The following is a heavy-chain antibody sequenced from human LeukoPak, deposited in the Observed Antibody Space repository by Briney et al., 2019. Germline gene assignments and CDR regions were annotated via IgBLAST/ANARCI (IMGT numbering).Heavy chain of an antibody. J-gene: IGHJ6*03. Sequence: GASVKVSCKASGYTFTSYGISWVRQAPGQGLEWMGRIIPILGIANYAQKFQGRVTITADKSTSTAYMELSSLRSEDTAVYYCARGEDIVVVPAAISSYYYYMDVWGKGTTVTVSS. CDR2: IIPILGIA. V-gene: IGHV1-69*04. D-gene: IGHD2-2*01. CDR1: GYTFTSYG. CDR3: ARGEDIVVVPAAISSYYYYMDV.